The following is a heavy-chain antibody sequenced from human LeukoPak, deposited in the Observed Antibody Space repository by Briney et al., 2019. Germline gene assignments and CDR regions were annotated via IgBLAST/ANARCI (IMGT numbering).Heavy chain of an antibody. Sequence: ASVKVSCKASGYTFTSYGISRVRQAPGQGLEWMGWISAYNGNTNYAQKLQGRVTMTTDTSTSTAYMELRSLRSDDTAVYYCARDLGYSYGTNWFDPWGQGTLVTVSS. CDR1: GYTFTSYG. CDR3: ARDLGYSYGTNWFDP. CDR2: ISAYNGNT. V-gene: IGHV1-18*01. D-gene: IGHD5-18*01. J-gene: IGHJ5*02.